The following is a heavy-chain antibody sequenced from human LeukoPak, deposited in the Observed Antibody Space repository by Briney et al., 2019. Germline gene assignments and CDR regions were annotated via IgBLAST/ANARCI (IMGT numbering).Heavy chain of an antibody. CDR2: IIPILGIA. D-gene: IGHD2-2*01. CDR3: ARDRVVVVPAARTGWFDP. CDR1: GGTFSSYT. J-gene: IGHJ5*02. Sequence: SVKLSCKASGGTFSSYTISWVRQAPGQGLEWMGRIIPILGIANYAQKFQGRVTITADKSTSTAYMELSSLRSEDTAVYYCARDRVVVVPAARTGWFDPWGQGTLVTVSS. V-gene: IGHV1-69*04.